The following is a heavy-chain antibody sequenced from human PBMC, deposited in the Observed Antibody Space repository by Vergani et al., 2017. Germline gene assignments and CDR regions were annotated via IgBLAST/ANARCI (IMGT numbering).Heavy chain of an antibody. J-gene: IGHJ2*01. CDR3: ARDWEVAGTSWYFDL. CDR2: IWYDGSNK. CDR1: GFTFSSYG. Sequence: QVQLVESGGGVVQPGRSLRLSCAASGFTFSSYGMHWVRQAPGKGLEWVAVIWYDGSNKYYADSVKGRFTISRDNSKNTLYLQMNSLRAEDTAVYYCARDWEVAGTSWYFDLWGHGTLVTVSS. V-gene: IGHV3-33*01. D-gene: IGHD6-19*01.